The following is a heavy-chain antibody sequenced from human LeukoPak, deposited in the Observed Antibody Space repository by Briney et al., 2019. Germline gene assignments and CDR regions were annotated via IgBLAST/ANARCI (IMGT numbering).Heavy chain of an antibody. CDR1: GFTFSSSA. V-gene: IGHV3-30*03. D-gene: IGHD5-18*01. Sequence: GGSLRLSCAASGFTFSSSAMHWVRQAPGKGLEWVAVISYDESNKYYADSVKGRFTISRDNSKNTLYLQMNSLRVEDTAVYYCAREPTAMILWGQGTLVTVSS. CDR3: AREPTAMIL. J-gene: IGHJ4*02. CDR2: ISYDESNK.